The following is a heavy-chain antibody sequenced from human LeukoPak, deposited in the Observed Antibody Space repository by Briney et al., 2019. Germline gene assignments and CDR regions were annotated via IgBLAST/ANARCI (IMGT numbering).Heavy chain of an antibody. CDR3: ARASSPVTGVGARTYYGMDV. CDR1: GGTFSSYA. V-gene: IGHV1-69*04. D-gene: IGHD7-27*01. CDR2: IIPILGIA. J-gene: IGHJ6*02. Sequence: GASVKVSCKASGGTFSSYAISWVRQAPGQGLEWMGRIIPILGIANYAQKFQGRVTITADKSTSTAYMELSSLRSEDTAVYYCARASSPVTGVGARTYYGMDVWGQGTTVTVSS.